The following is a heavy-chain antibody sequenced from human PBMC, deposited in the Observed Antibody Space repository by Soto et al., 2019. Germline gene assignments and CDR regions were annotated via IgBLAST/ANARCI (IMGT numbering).Heavy chain of an antibody. Sequence: LVKVSCKATGFTFTSSAVQWVRQARGQRLEWIGWIVVGSGNTNYAQKFQERVTITRDMSTSTAYMELSSLRSEDTAVYYCAYSSCWSDWFDPWCKGTLVTVS. CDR3: AYSSCWSDWFDP. CDR2: IVVGSGNT. V-gene: IGHV1-58*01. J-gene: IGHJ5*02. CDR1: GFTFTSSA. D-gene: IGHD6-13*01.